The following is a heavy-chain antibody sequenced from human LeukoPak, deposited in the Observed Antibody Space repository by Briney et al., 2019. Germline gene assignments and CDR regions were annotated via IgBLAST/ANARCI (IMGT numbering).Heavy chain of an antibody. CDR2: ISYDGSNK. Sequence: PGRSLRLSCAASGFTFSSYAMHWVRQAPGKGLEWVAVISYDGSNKYYADSVKGRFTISRDNSKNTLYLQMNSLRAEDTAVYYCARATRNGYDYWGQGTLVTVSS. V-gene: IGHV3-30*04. J-gene: IGHJ4*02. CDR3: ARATRNGYDY. CDR1: GFTFSSYA. D-gene: IGHD5-24*01.